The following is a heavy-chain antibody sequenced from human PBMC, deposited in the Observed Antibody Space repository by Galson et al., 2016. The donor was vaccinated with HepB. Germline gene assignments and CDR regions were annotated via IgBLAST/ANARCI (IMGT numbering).Heavy chain of an antibody. CDR1: GYSFSNYW. Sequence: GAEVKKPGESLRISCKASGYSFSNYWISWVRQMPGKGLEWMGRTDPSDSYSNYSPSFQGHVTISVDKSINTAFLQWSSLKASYTAIYHCARHEISTSSGLDFLDYGGQGTPVTVSS. CDR3: ARHEISTSSGLDFLDY. D-gene: IGHD3/OR15-3a*01. V-gene: IGHV5-10-1*01. CDR2: TDPSDSYS. J-gene: IGHJ4*02.